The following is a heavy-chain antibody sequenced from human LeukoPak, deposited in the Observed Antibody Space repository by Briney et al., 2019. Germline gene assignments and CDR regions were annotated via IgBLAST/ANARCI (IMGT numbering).Heavy chain of an antibody. Sequence: GGSLRLSCAASEFTFNNHGMHWVRQAPGKGLEWLAVVWSDGNNKYYADSVKGRFTISRDNAKNTLYLQMNSLRAEDTAVYYCAREVRPWYFDYWGQGTLVTVSS. J-gene: IGHJ4*02. CDR1: EFTFNNHG. V-gene: IGHV3-33*01. D-gene: IGHD1-1*01. CDR3: AREVRPWYFDY. CDR2: VWSDGNNK.